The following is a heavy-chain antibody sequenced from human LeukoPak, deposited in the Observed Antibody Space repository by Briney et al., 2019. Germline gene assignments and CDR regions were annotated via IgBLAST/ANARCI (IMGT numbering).Heavy chain of an antibody. CDR3: ARFEHQLVEGAIAYSDYYYLDV. CDR2: MSKSGST. CDR1: GGSVSSHY. V-gene: IGHV4-59*02. J-gene: IGHJ6*03. Sequence: SETLSLTCAVSGGSVSSHYWTWIRQPPGGGLEWLGYMSKSGSTKYNPSLKSRVTMSIDTSENQFSLKRTSVTAMDTAVYYCARFEHQLVEGAIAYSDYYYLDVWGKGTTVTVPS. D-gene: IGHD1-1*01.